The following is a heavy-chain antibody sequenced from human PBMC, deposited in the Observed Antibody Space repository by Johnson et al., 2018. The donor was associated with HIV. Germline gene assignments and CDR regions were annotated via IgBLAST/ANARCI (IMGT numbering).Heavy chain of an antibody. V-gene: IGHV3-48*03. CDR1: GFTFSSYE. Sequence: VQLVESGGGLVHPGGSLRLSCAASGFTFSSYEMNWVRQAPGKGLEWLSYMSSTGSTIYYADPGKGRFPISRDNAKNSLYLQMHSLRAGDTALYYCARVTTCYEESSGYYSDALDIWGQGKKVTVCS. J-gene: IGHJ3*02. D-gene: IGHD3-22*01. CDR3: ARVTTCYEESSGYYSDALDI. CDR2: MSSTGSTI.